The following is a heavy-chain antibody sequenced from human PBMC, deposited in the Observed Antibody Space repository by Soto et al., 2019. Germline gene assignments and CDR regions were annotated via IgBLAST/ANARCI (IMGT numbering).Heavy chain of an antibody. Sequence: QVQLGQSGPEVKNPGSSVKVSCKASGDSVRMYGCSWVRQAHGQGLERMGGIIPFFGTANYAQKFQDRVTSTADESTNTVYLALSNLRHEDTAIYFCARDVGKHMCLSPLAQWGQGGLVTVS. D-gene: IGHD1-26*01. J-gene: IGHJ4*02. CDR3: ARDVGKHMCLSPLAQ. V-gene: IGHV1-69*12. CDR1: GDSVRMYG. CDR2: IIPFFGTA.